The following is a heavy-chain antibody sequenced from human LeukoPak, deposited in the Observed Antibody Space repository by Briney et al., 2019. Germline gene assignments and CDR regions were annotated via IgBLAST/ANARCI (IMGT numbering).Heavy chain of an antibody. Sequence: SETLSLTCAVYGGSFSGYYWSWIRQPPGKGLEWIGEISHSGSTNYSPSLKSRVTISVDASKNQFSLKLSSVTAADTAVYYCARVRLPKSYYYYYYMDVWGKGTTVTVSS. CDR1: GGSFSGYY. J-gene: IGHJ6*03. V-gene: IGHV4-34*01. CDR2: ISHSGST. D-gene: IGHD4-11*01. CDR3: ARVRLPKSYYYYYYMDV.